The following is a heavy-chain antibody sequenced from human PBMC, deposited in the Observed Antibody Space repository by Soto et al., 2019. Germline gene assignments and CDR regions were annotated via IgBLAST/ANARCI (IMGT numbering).Heavy chain of an antibody. D-gene: IGHD3-16*01. CDR1: GFTFSSYG. Sequence: QVQLVESGGGVVQPGRSLRLSCAASGFTFSSYGMHWVRQAPGKGLEWVAVISYDGSNKYYADSVKGRFTISRDNSKNTLYLQMNSLRAEDPAVYYCAWGGSATSWGQGTLVTVSS. CDR3: AWGGSATS. J-gene: IGHJ5*02. CDR2: ISYDGSNK. V-gene: IGHV3-30*03.